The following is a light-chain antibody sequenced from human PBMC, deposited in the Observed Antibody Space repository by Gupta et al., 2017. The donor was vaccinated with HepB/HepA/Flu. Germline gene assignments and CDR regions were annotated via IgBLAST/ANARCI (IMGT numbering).Light chain of an antibody. CDR1: QSVSSY. CDR3: QQRSNWPLT. V-gene: IGKV3-11*01. CDR2: DAS. Sequence: EIVLTQSPATLSLSPGERATLSCRASQSVSSYLAWYQQKPGQAPRLLIYDASNRATGIPARFIGSGSGTAFTLTISSLEPEDFAVYYCQQRSNWPLTFGGGTKVEIK. J-gene: IGKJ4*01.